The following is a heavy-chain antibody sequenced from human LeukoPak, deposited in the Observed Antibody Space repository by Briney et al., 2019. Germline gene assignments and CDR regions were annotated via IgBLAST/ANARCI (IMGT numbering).Heavy chain of an antibody. D-gene: IGHD6-19*01. CDR3: AKVAGSSGWYGGNAFDI. V-gene: IGHV3-23*01. J-gene: IGHJ3*02. CDR1: QFTFGNYA. CDR2: VSGDGHST. Sequence: PGVSLRLSCVASQFTFGNYAMSWVRQTSGKGLEWVSAVSGDGHSTYSADSVRGRFTISRDNSKSTLYLQMNSLRAEDTALYYCAKVAGSSGWYGGNAFDIWGQGTLVTVSS.